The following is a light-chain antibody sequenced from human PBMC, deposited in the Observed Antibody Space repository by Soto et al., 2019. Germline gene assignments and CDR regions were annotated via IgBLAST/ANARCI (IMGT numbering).Light chain of an antibody. V-gene: IGLV2-14*01. CDR3: SSYTSSSTLGV. CDR1: SSDVGAYNY. J-gene: IGLJ2*01. Sequence: QSVLTQPASVSGSPGQSITISCTGTSSDVGAYNYVSWYQQHPGKAPKLMIYDVSNRPSGVSIRFSGSKSGNTASLTIAGLQAEDEADYYCSSYTSSSTLGVFGGGTQVTVL. CDR2: DVS.